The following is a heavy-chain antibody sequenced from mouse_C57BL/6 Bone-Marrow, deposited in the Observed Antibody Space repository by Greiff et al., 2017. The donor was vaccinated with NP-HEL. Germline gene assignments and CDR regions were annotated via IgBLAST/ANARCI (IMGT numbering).Heavy chain of an antibody. CDR1: GYTFTSYW. CDR2: IDPNRGGT. D-gene: IGHD2-4*01. J-gene: IGHJ2*01. V-gene: IGHV1-72*01. Sequence: QVQLQQPGAELVKPGASVKLSCKASGYTFTSYWMHWVKQRPGRGLEWIGRIDPNRGGTKYNEKFKSKATLTVDKPSSTAYMQLSSLTSEDSAVYYCALYYDFYFDYWGQGTTLTVSS. CDR3: ALYYDFYFDY.